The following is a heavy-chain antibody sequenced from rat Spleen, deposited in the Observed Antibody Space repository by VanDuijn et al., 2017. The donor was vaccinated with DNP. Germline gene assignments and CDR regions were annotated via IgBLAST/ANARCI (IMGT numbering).Heavy chain of an antibody. CDR2: ISYDGKVI. J-gene: IGHJ2*01. D-gene: IGHD1-2*01. Sequence: EVRLVESGGDFVQPGGSLKLSCLASGFTFSDHYMAWVRQAPSKGLEWVAYISYDGKVIYYGYSVRGRVAISRDNAKSTLYLQTDSLRSEDTATYYCASWNPIASISTSNYWGQGVMVTVSS. CDR1: GFTFSDHY. V-gene: IGHV5-7*01. CDR3: ASWNPIASISTSNY.